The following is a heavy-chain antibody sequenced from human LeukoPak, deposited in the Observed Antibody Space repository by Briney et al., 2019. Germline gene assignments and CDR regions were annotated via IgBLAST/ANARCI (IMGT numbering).Heavy chain of an antibody. J-gene: IGHJ6*03. CDR1: GFTFSSYW. CDR3: ARVGAARYYYYYMDV. D-gene: IGHD2-15*01. CDR2: IKQDGSEK. Sequence: TGGSLRLSCAASGFTFSSYWMSWVRQAPGKGLEWVANIKQDGSEKYYVDSVKGRFTISRDNAKNSLYLQMNSLRAEDTAVYYCARVGAARYYYYYMDVWGKGTTVTVSS. V-gene: IGHV3-7*01.